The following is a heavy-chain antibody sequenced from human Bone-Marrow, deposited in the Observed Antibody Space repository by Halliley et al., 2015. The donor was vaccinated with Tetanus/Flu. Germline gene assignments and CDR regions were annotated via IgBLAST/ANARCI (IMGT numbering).Heavy chain of an antibody. J-gene: IGHJ4*02. D-gene: IGHD6-19*01. CDR2: ISSSSATI. V-gene: IGHV3-48*02. CDR3: AREKGSGWVRIVDF. Sequence: WVAFISSSSATIYYADSVKGRFTISRDNARNSLYLQMSSLRDEDTALYFCAREKGSGWVRIVDFWGQGTLVTVSS.